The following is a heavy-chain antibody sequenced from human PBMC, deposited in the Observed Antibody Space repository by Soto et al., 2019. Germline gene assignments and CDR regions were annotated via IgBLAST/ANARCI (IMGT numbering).Heavy chain of an antibody. CDR3: AREEAAAHFAY. J-gene: IGHJ4*02. Sequence: QVQLVQSGAEVKKPGSSVKVSCKASGGTFSSYAISWVRQAPGQGLEWMGGIIPIFGTANYAQKFQGRVTITADESTSTGYMELSSLRPEDTAVYYCAREEAAAHFAYWGQGTLVTVSS. V-gene: IGHV1-69*01. D-gene: IGHD6-13*01. CDR2: IIPIFGTA. CDR1: GGTFSSYA.